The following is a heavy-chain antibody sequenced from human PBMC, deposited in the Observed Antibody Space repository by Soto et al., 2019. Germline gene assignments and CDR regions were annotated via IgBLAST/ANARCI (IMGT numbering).Heavy chain of an antibody. CDR3: ARHGGSYSFDY. CDR2: IYYSGST. D-gene: IGHD1-26*01. Sequence: SETLSLTCIVSGGSISNYYWSWIRQPPGKGLEWIGYIYYSGSTNYNPSLQSRVTISVDTSKNQFSLKLSSVTAADTAVYYCARHGGSYSFDYWGQGTLVTVSS. V-gene: IGHV4-59*01. J-gene: IGHJ4*02. CDR1: GGSISNYY.